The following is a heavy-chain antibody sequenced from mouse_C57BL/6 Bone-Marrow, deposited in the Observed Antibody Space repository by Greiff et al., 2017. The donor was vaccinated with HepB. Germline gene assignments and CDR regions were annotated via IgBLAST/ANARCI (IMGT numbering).Heavy chain of an antibody. CDR1: GFSLSTSGMG. CDR3: ARSTYYGSSFDY. V-gene: IGHV8-12*01. Sequence: VKLMESGPGILQSSQTLSLTCSFSGFSLSTSGMGVSWIRQPSGKGLEWLAHIYWDDDKRYNPSLKSRLTISKDTSRNQVFLKITSVDTADTATYYCARSTYYGSSFDYWGQGTTLTVSS. CDR2: IYWDDDK. J-gene: IGHJ2*01. D-gene: IGHD1-1*01.